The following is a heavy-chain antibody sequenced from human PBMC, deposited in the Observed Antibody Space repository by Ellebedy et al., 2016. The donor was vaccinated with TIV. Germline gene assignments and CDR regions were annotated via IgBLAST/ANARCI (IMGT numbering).Heavy chain of an antibody. CDR1: GFSFSSYG. Sequence: GESLKISCAASGFSFSSYGMHWVRQSPGKGLEWMAFIWYDGTDESYAESVEGRFSISRDNSKNTLYLHMKSLRAEDTAVYYCAKALDYGDGYGMNVWGQGTTVTVSS. CDR3: AKALDYGDGYGMNV. J-gene: IGHJ6*02. CDR2: IWYDGTDE. V-gene: IGHV3-30*02. D-gene: IGHD4-17*01.